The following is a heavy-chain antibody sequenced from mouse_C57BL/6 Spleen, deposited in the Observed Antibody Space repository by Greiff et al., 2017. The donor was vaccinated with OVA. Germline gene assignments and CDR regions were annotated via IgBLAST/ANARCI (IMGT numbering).Heavy chain of an antibody. V-gene: IGHV3-6*01. CDR2: ISYDGSN. CDR3: ARKGAGFDY. J-gene: IGHJ2*01. Sequence: DVKLQESGPGLVKPSQSLSLTCSVTGYSITSGYYWNWIRQFPGNKLEWMGYISYDGSNNYNPSLKNRNSITSDTSKNQFFLKLNSVTTEDTATYYCARKGAGFDYWGQGTTLTVSS. CDR1: GYSITSGYY.